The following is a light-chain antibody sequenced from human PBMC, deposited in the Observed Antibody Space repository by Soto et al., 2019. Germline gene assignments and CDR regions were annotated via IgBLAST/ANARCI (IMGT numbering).Light chain of an antibody. J-gene: IGLJ1*01. CDR2: QVN. V-gene: IGLV2-8*01. CDR1: SSDIGAYNY. CDR3: TSYAGNNNFV. Sequence: QSALTQPPSASGSPGQSVTISCTGTSSDIGAYNYVSWYLQHPGKAPQLIIYQVNKRPSGVPDRFSGSKSGNTASLTVSGLQPEDEADFYCTSYAGNNNFVFGTGTKGTVL.